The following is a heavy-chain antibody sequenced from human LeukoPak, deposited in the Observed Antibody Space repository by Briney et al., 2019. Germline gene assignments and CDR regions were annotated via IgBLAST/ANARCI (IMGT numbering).Heavy chain of an antibody. CDR1: GGSISSYY. CDR2: IYYSGST. J-gene: IGHJ3*02. V-gene: IGHV4-59*01. CDR3: ARDRKWSYDAFDI. D-gene: IGHD1-26*01. Sequence: SETLSLTCTVSGGSISSYYWSWIRRPPGKGLEWIGYIYYSGSTNYNPSLKSRVTISVDTSKNQFSLKLSSVTAADTAVYYCARDRKWSYDAFDIWGQGTMVTVSS.